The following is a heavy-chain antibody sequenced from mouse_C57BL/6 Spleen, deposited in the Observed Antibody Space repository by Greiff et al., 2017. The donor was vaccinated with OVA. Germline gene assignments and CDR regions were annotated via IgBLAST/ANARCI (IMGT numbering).Heavy chain of an antibody. D-gene: IGHD3-3*01. CDR1: GYTFTSYW. J-gene: IGHJ2*01. CDR2: IDPSDSYT. V-gene: IGHV1-69*01. Sequence: QVQLQQPGAELVMPGASVKLSCKASGYTFTSYWMHWVKQRPGQGLEWIGEIDPSDSYTTYNQKFTGKSTLTVDKSSSTAYMQLSSLTSEDAAVYYCARGGTSFDYWGQGTTLTVSS. CDR3: ARGGTSFDY.